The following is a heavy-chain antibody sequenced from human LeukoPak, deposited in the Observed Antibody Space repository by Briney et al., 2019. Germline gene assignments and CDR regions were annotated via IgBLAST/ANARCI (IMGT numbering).Heavy chain of an antibody. CDR1: GYSISSGYY. Sequence: KPSETLSLTCTVSGYSISSGYYWGWIRQPPGKGLEWIGSIYHSGSTYYNPSLKSRVTVSVDTSENQFSLRLTSVTAADTAVYHCARRGTYYDILTGYSSDAFDIWGQGTMVTVSS. J-gene: IGHJ3*02. CDR2: IYHSGST. D-gene: IGHD3-9*01. V-gene: IGHV4-38-2*02. CDR3: ARRGTYYDILTGYSSDAFDI.